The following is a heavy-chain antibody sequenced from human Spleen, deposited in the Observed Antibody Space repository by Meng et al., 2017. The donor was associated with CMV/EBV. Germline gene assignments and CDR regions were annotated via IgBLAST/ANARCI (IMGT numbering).Heavy chain of an antibody. CDR3: ARDGHGGYSSSSGDYGMDV. J-gene: IGHJ6*02. CDR2: INPNSGGT. Sequence: ASVKVSCKASGYTFTGYYMHWVRQAPGQGLEWMGWINPNSGGTNYAQKFQGRVTMTRDTSISTAYMELSRLRSDDTAVYYCARDGHGGYSSSSGDYGMDVWGQGTTVTVSS. CDR1: GYTFTGYY. D-gene: IGHD6-6*01. V-gene: IGHV1-2*02.